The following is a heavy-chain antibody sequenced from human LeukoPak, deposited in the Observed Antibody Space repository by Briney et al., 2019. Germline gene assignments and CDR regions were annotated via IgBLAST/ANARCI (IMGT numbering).Heavy chain of an antibody. CDR1: GYTFTGYY. Sequence: GASVKVSCKASGYTFTGYYMHWVRQAPGQGLEWMGWINPNSGGTNYAQKFQGRVTMTRDTSISTAYMELSRLRSDDTAVYYCARVAPVGEKRGYSYGRPPLDYWGQGTLVTVSS. J-gene: IGHJ4*02. CDR3: ARVAPVGEKRGYSYGRPPLDY. D-gene: IGHD5-18*01. CDR2: INPNSGGT. V-gene: IGHV1-2*02.